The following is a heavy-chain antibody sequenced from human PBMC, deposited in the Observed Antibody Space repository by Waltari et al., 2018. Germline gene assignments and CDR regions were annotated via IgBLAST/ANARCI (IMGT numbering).Heavy chain of an antibody. CDR3: AKDNGEMATYFDY. CDR1: GFTFGDYS. D-gene: IGHD5-12*01. Sequence: EVQLVESGGGLVRPGRSLRLSCAASGFTFGDYSMHCVRQAPGKGLEWVSGISGNSGSIGYADSVKGRFTISRDNAKNSLYLQMNSLRAEDTALYYCAKDNGEMATYFDYWGQGTLVTVSS. V-gene: IGHV3-9*01. CDR2: ISGNSGSI. J-gene: IGHJ4*02.